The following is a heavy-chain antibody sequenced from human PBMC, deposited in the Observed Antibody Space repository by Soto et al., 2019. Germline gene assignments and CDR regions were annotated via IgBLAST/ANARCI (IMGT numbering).Heavy chain of an antibody. V-gene: IGHV1-3*01. CDR2: INAGNGNA. CDR3: ARDPQTSSNYFDP. CDR1: GYPFTNYA. D-gene: IGHD2-2*01. J-gene: IGHJ5*02. Sequence: GASVKVSCKTSGYPFTNYALHCVRQAPGQSLEWMGWINAGNGNAEYPQKFQDRILITMDRSARTVYMELSRLRSEDTAVYYCARDPQTSSNYFDPWGQGTLVTVSS.